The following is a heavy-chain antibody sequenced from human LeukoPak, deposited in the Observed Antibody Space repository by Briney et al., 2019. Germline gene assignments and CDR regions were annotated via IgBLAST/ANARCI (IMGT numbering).Heavy chain of an antibody. V-gene: IGHV3-33*06. CDR2: IWYDGSNK. D-gene: IGHD3-10*01. J-gene: IGHJ4*02. CDR1: GFTFSSYG. CDR3: AKDLNRNGSGSAPDY. Sequence: PGRSLRLSCAASGFTFSSYGMHWVRQAPGKGLEGVAVIWYDGSNKYYADSVKGRFTISRENSKNTLYLQMNSLRAEDTAVYYCAKDLNRNGSGSAPDYWGQGTLVTVSS.